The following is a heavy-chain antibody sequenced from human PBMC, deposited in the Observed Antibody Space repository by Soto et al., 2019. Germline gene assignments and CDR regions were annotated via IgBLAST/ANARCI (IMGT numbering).Heavy chain of an antibody. J-gene: IGHJ6*02. CDR1: GFTFTSSA. Sequence: SVKVSCKASGFTFTSSAMQWVRQARGQRLEWIGWIVVGSGNTNYAQKFQERVTITRDMSTSTAYMELSSLRSEDTAVYYCAAKVTYYYDRSGYYLGRNSPYGMDVWG. CDR2: IVVGSGNT. V-gene: IGHV1-58*02. D-gene: IGHD3-22*01. CDR3: AAKVTYYYDRSGYYLGRNSPYGMDV.